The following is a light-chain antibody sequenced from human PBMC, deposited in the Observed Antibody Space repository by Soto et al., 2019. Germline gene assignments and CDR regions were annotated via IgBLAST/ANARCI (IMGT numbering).Light chain of an antibody. CDR2: ASS. V-gene: IGLV2-14*01. CDR3: SSYTTSGTRV. CDR1: SSDVGSYNY. J-gene: IGLJ1*01. Sequence: QSVLTQPASVSGSPGQSITISCTGTSSDVGSYNYVSWYQHHPGKAPRLMIYASSNRPSGVSHRFSGSRSGNTASLTISGLQAEDEADYYCSSYTTSGTRVFGTGTKVIV.